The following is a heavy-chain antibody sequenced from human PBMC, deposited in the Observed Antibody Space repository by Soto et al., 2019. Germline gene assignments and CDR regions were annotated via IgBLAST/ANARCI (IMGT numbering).Heavy chain of an antibody. CDR1: GYTFTSSG. CDR3: ARDLNREIYDFWRGYRSFDI. Sequence: QVQLVQSGAEVKKPGASVKVSCKASGYTFTSSGISWVRQDPGQGLEWMGWISAYNGNTNYATKLQGRVTMTTDKSTSTAYMELRSLRSDDTAVYYCARDLNREIYDFWRGYRSFDIWGQGTMVTLSS. CDR2: ISAYNGNT. V-gene: IGHV1-18*01. J-gene: IGHJ3*02. D-gene: IGHD3-3*01.